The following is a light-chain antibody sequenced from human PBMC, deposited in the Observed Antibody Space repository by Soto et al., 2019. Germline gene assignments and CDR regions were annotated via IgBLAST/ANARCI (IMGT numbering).Light chain of an antibody. V-gene: IGKV3-11*01. Sequence: EIVLTQSPATLSSSPGERATLSCRASQSVSSYLAWYQQKPGHAPRLLIYDASNRATGIPARFSGSGSGTDFTLTLSSLEPEDFAAYYCQHRSNWPPGLTFGGGTKVEIK. CDR3: QHRSNWPPGLT. CDR2: DAS. CDR1: QSVSSY. J-gene: IGKJ4*01.